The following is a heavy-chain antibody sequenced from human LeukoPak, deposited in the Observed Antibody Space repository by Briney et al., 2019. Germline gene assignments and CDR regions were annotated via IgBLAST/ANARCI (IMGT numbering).Heavy chain of an antibody. CDR3: ARVQRVTFPLKYYFDY. CDR1: GYSFTSYD. Sequence: ASVKVSCKASGYSFTSYDINWVRQATGQGLEWMGWMNPNSGNTGHAQKFQGRVTMTRSTSISTAYMELSSLRSEDTAVYYCARVQRVTFPLKYYFDYWGQGTLVTVSS. D-gene: IGHD3-10*01. CDR2: MNPNSGNT. J-gene: IGHJ4*02. V-gene: IGHV1-8*01.